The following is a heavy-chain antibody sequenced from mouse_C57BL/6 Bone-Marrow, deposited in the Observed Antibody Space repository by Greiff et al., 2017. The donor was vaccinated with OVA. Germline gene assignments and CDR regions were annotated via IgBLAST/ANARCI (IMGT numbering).Heavy chain of an antibody. V-gene: IGHV14-1*01. CDR1: GFHINDYY. Sequence: VQLQHSGAELVRPVSSVKLSCPASGFHINDYYLHWVKHRPEQFLEWIGRIDPEDGATEYAPKFQGKATMTADTSSNTAYLQLSSLTSEDTAVYYCTLYYAMDYWGQGTSVTVSS. CDR2: IDPEDGAT. J-gene: IGHJ4*01. CDR3: TLYYAMDY.